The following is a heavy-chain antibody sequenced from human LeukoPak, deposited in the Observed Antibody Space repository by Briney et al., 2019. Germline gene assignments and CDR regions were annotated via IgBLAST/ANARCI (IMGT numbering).Heavy chain of an antibody. CDR3: AGEVGGSWFDP. J-gene: IGHJ5*02. V-gene: IGHV4-39*07. Sequence: SETLSLTCTVSGGSISSSSYYWGWIRQPPGKGLEWIGRIYTSGNTNYNPSLKSRVTISLDTSKNQFSLTLSSVTAADTAVYYCAGEVGGSWFDPWGLGTLVTVSS. CDR2: IYTSGNT. CDR1: GGSISSSSYY. D-gene: IGHD1-26*01.